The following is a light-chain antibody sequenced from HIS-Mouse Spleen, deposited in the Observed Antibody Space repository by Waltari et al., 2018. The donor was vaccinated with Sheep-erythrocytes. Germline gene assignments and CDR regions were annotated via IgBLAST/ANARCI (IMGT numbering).Light chain of an antibody. J-gene: IGKJ3*01. CDR3: QQSYSTPQFT. V-gene: IGKV1-39*01. CDR1: QSISSY. Sequence: DIQMTQSPSSLSASVGDRVTITCRASQSISSYLNWYQQKPGKAPKLLIYAASSLQSGVPSMCIGSGSGTDFTLTISSLQPEDFATYYCQQSYSTPQFTFGPGTKVDIK. CDR2: AAS.